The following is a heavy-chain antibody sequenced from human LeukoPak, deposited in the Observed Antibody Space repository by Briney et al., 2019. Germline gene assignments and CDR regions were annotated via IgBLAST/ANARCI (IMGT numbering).Heavy chain of an antibody. V-gene: IGHV1-18*01. CDR3: ARDRSSGCFTFESYNWFDP. J-gene: IGHJ5*02. CDR1: GYTFTSYG. Sequence: ASVKVSCKASGYTFTSYGISWVRQAPGQGLEWMGWISAYNGNTNYAQKLQGGVTMTTDTSTSTAYTELRSLRSDDTAVYYCARDRSSGCFTFESYNWFDPWGQGTLVTVSS. D-gene: IGHD3-16*01. CDR2: ISAYNGNT.